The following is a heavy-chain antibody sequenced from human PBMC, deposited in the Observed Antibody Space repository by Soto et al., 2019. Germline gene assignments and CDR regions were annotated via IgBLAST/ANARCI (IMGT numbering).Heavy chain of an antibody. CDR2: ISYDGSNT. Sequence: GESLKISCAASGCTVRTYAMHGVRQAPGKGLEWVAVISYDGSNTYYADSVKGRFTISRDNSKNTLYVQMNSLRTEDSAVYYCARDSETNGYSYDYFDYWGQGTLVTVSS. CDR3: ARDSETNGYSYDYFDY. D-gene: IGHD5-18*01. CDR1: GCTVRTYA. V-gene: IGHV3-30*04. J-gene: IGHJ4*02.